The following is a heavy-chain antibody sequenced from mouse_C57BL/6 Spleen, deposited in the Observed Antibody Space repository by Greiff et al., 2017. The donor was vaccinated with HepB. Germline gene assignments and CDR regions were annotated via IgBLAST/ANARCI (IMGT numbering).Heavy chain of an antibody. CDR1: GFTFSSYA. D-gene: IGHD2-13*01. CDR2: ISDGGSYT. CDR3: ARDDGDMYYFDY. J-gene: IGHJ2*01. Sequence: EVHLVESGGGLVKPGGSLKLSCAASGFTFSSYAMSWVRQTPEKRLEWVATISDGGSYTYYPDNVKGRFTISRDNAKNNLYLQMSHLKSEDTAMYYGARDDGDMYYFDYWGQGTTLTVSS. V-gene: IGHV5-4*01.